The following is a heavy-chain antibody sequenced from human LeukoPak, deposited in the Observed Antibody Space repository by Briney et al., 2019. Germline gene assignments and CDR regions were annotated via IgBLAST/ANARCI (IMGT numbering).Heavy chain of an antibody. CDR2: KYYSGST. V-gene: IGHV4-61*01. Sequence: PSETLSLTCDVSGVSINTCCYYWTWIRQPPGKGLEWIGYKYYSGSTRYNSSLRSRLTISLDSSKNQFSLRLTSVTAADTAVYYCARGRRYGFDFGSWGPGTLVIVSS. CDR1: GVSINTCCYY. CDR3: ARGRRYGFDFGS. D-gene: IGHD3-10*01. J-gene: IGHJ4*02.